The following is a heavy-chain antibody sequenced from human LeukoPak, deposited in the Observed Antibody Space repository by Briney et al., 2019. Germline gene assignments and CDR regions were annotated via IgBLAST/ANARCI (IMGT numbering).Heavy chain of an antibody. V-gene: IGHV1-18*01. CDR3: ARVAAAYYFDY. CDR2: INPYNGNT. D-gene: IGHD6-13*01. CDR1: GYTFISYG. J-gene: IGHJ4*02. Sequence: ASVKASCKASGYTFISYGISWVRQAPGQGLEWMGWINPYNGNTNYAQKLQGRATTTTDTSTSTAYMELRGLSSDDSAVYYCARVAAAYYFDYWGQGTLVTVSS.